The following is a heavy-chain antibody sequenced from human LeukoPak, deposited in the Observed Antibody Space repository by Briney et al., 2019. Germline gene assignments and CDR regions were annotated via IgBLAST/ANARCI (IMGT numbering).Heavy chain of an antibody. CDR3: ARDVGDYFDY. V-gene: IGHV3-30*04. CDR1: GFTFSSYA. CDR2: ISYDGSNK. D-gene: IGHD1-26*01. J-gene: IGHJ4*02. Sequence: SGRSLRLSCAASGFTFSSYAMHWVRQAPGKGLEWVAVISYDGSNKYYADSVKGRFTISRDNSKNTLYLQMNSLRAEDTAVYYCARDVGDYFDYWGQGTLVTVSS.